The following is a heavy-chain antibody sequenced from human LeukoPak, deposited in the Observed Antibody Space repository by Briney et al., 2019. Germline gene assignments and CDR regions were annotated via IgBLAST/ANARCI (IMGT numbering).Heavy chain of an antibody. CDR2: ISSSGYYI. J-gene: IGHJ4*02. Sequence: GGSLRLSCAASGFTFSSYTMNWVRQAPGKGLEWVSSISSSGYYIYYADSVKGRFTISRDNAKNSLYLPLRRQRDGDTAVYYWARITGISAAGDYWGQGTLVTVSS. D-gene: IGHD6-25*01. V-gene: IGHV3-21*01. CDR3: ARITGISAAGDY. CDR1: GFTFSSYT.